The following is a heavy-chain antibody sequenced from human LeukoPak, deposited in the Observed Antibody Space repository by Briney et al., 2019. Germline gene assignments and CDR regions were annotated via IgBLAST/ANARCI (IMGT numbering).Heavy chain of an antibody. V-gene: IGHV4-34*01. J-gene: IGHJ5*02. CDR2: INHSGST. CDR1: GGSFSGYY. Sequence: SETLSLTCAVYGGSFSGYYWSWIRQPPGKGLEWIGEINHSGSTNYNPSLKSRVTTSVDTSKNQFSLKLSSVTAADTAVYYCARERGYCTNGVCYRNWFDPWGQGTLVTVSS. CDR3: ARERGYCTNGVCYRNWFDP. D-gene: IGHD2-8*01.